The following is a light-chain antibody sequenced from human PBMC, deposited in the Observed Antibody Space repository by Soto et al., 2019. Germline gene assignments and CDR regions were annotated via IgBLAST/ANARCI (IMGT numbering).Light chain of an antibody. CDR2: GTS. J-gene: IGKJ1*01. V-gene: IGKV3-20*01. CDR1: QTVGTNF. Sequence: EIVLTQSPGTLSLSPGETATLSCRASQTVGTNFLAWYQQKPGRAPRLLMFGTSNRATDIPDRFGGSGSGTDFTLTISRLEPEDVAVYYCQHYSRTLPWTFGQGTKVDIK. CDR3: QHYSRTLPWT.